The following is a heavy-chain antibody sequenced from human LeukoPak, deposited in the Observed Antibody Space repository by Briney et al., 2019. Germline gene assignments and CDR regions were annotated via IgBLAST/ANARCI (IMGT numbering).Heavy chain of an antibody. D-gene: IGHD3-3*02. V-gene: IGHV4-34*01. CDR3: ARGIGSFSS. Sequence: SPSETLSLTCTVSGGSVSSYYWSWIRQPPGKGLEWIGEINHSGSTNYNPSLKSRVTIPVDTSKNQFSLKLSSVTAADTAVYYCARGIGSFSSWGQGTLVTVSS. CDR2: INHSGST. CDR1: GGSVSSYY. J-gene: IGHJ5*02.